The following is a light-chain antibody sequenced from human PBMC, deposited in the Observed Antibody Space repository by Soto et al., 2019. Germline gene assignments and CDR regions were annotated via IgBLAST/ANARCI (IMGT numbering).Light chain of an antibody. Sequence: EIVLTQSPATLYLSPGERATLSCRASQSVSSYLAWYQQKPGQAPRLLIYDASNRATGIPARFRGSGSGTDFTLTISSLEPDDFAGYYCQQRSIWPITFGVGTKVAIK. CDR3: QQRSIWPIT. CDR2: DAS. J-gene: IGKJ4*01. V-gene: IGKV3-11*01. CDR1: QSVSSY.